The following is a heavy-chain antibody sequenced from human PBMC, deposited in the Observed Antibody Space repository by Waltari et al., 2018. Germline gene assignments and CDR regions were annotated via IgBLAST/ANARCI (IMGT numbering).Heavy chain of an antibody. J-gene: IGHJ4*02. Sequence: QVQLQQWGAGLLEPSETPSVTCAVSGGSFTGYYWTWIRQSPGMGLEWIGEINHSGDTDYNPSLKSRVIISVDTPKRQFSLRLSSVTAADTAVYYCARLRRSNWSFEVWGQGTLVTVSS. V-gene: IGHV4-34*01. CDR1: GGSFTGYY. CDR2: INHSGDT. CDR3: ARLRRSNWSFEV. D-gene: IGHD6-13*01.